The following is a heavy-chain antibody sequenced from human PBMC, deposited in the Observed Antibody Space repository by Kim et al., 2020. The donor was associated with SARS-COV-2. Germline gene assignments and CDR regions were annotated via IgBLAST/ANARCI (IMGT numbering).Heavy chain of an antibody. CDR2: INHIGIT. J-gene: IGHJ4*02. CDR3: ARGVPGY. V-gene: IGHV4-34*01. Sequence: SETLSLTGAVYGGSFSGYQWSWIRQSPGKGLEWIGQINHIGITKYNPSLMSRLTISVDTSKNQFSLKLTSVTAADTAIYYCARGVPGYWGQGTLVTVSS. CDR1: GGSFSGYQ.